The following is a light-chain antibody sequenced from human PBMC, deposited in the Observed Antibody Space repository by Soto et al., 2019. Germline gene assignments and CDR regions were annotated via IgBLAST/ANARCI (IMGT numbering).Light chain of an antibody. Sequence: DIQVTQSPSSLSASVGDRVTISCRTSQSISRYLHWYQHRPGKAPNVLIYAASSLQSGVSSRFSGSGSGTDFTLTITDLHPEAFATNYCLQSDSSPYTFGQGTKLEI. CDR3: LQSDSSPYT. CDR2: AAS. V-gene: IGKV1-39*01. CDR1: QSISRY. J-gene: IGKJ2*01.